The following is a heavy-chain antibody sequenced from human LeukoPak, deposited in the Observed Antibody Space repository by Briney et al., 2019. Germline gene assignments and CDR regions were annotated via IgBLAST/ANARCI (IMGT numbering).Heavy chain of an antibody. CDR1: GFTFSSYA. J-gene: IGHJ4*02. CDR3: AKGSSNWPDYYYFDY. Sequence: PGGSLRLSCAGSGFTFSSYAMSWVRQAPGKGLEWVSAISGSGGSTYYADSVKGRFTISRDNSKNTLYLQMNSLRAEDTAVYYCAKGSSNWPDYYYFDYWGQGTLVTVSS. V-gene: IGHV3-23*01. CDR2: ISGSGGST. D-gene: IGHD6-13*01.